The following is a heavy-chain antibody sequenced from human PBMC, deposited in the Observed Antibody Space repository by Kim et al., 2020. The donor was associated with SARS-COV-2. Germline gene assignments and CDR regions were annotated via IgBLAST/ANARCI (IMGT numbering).Heavy chain of an antibody. D-gene: IGHD2-8*01. J-gene: IGHJ5*01. CDR1: GFVFDNRW. V-gene: IGHV3-7*01. CDR2: IHHDGHER. Sequence: GGSLRLSCVGSGFVFDNRWMNWVRQAPGKGLEWLAHIHHDGHERNYADSVKGRFTIYRDNAKNTVYLQMSSLRVDDTAVYYCVKHGYCTDGSCEGRFDS. CDR3: VKHGYCTDGSCEGRFDS.